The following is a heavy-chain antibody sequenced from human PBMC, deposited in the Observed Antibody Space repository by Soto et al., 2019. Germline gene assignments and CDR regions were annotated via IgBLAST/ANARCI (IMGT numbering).Heavy chain of an antibody. V-gene: IGHV5-51*01. J-gene: IGHJ6*02. D-gene: IGHD2-2*01. CDR2: IYPGDSDT. CDR1: GYTFTDYW. Sequence: GESLKISCKGSGYTFTDYWIGWVRQPPGKGLEWMGIIYPGDSDTRYSPSFQGHVTITVDKSTSTAYLQWNTLKASDTAMYYCARHTSNFRYYYYAMDVWGQGTTVTVSS. CDR3: ARHTSNFRYYYYAMDV.